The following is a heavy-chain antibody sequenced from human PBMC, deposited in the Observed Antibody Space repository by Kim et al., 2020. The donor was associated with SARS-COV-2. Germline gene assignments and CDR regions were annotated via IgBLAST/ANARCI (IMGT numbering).Heavy chain of an antibody. Sequence: SETLSLTCTVSGCSISSSSYYWGWIRQPPGKGLEWIGSIYYSGSTYYNPSLKSRVTISVDTSQNQFSLKLSSVTAADTAVYYCARQRGVRGALGWFDPWGQGTLVTVSS. D-gene: IGHD3-10*01. V-gene: IGHV4-39*01. CDR3: ARQRGVRGALGWFDP. CDR1: GCSISSSSYY. J-gene: IGHJ5*02. CDR2: IYYSGST.